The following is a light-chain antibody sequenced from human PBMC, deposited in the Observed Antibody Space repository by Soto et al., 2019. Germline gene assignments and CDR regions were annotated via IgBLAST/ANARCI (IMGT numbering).Light chain of an antibody. V-gene: IGKV3-11*01. CDR3: PQRTNWPIT. CDR1: QSISRY. J-gene: IGKJ5*01. Sequence: EIVLTQSPATLSLSPGERATLSCRASQSISRYLAWYQQKPGQAPRLLIYDASNRATAIPARFSGSGSGTDFTLTISSLEPEDFAFYYCPQRTNWPITFGQGTRLEI. CDR2: DAS.